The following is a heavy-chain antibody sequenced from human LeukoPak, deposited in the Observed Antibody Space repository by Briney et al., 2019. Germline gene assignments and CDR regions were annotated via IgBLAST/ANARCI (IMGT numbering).Heavy chain of an antibody. J-gene: IGHJ4*02. CDR1: GFTFSNYA. Sequence: GGSLRLSCAASGFTFSNYAMNWVRQAPGKGLEWVSIISESGDTTHYADSVKGRFTISRDNAQNTLYLQMNTLRAEDTAVYYCATNYYDFWSGYYTEDDYWGQGTLVTVSS. CDR3: ATNYYDFWSGYYTEDDY. CDR2: ISESGDTT. V-gene: IGHV3-23*01. D-gene: IGHD3-3*01.